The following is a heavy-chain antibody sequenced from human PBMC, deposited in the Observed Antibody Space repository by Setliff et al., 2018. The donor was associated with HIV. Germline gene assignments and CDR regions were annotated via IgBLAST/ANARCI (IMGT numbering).Heavy chain of an antibody. CDR3: ATDLHWAFDY. Sequence: LRLSCEASGFTVIDYALNWVRQAPGKGLEWVSHIYPDSNNIDYTDSVKGRFTISRDNAKNSLYLQMNSLRAEDAAVYYCATDLHWAFDYWGQGSLVTVSS. V-gene: IGHV3-48*01. J-gene: IGHJ4*02. CDR2: IYPDSNNI. D-gene: IGHD7-27*01. CDR1: GFTVIDYA.